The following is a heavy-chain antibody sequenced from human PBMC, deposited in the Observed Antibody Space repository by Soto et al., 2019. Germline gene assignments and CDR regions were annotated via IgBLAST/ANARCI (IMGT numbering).Heavy chain of an antibody. CDR2: INNAGTT. CDR3: VRENYYYGMDV. J-gene: IGHJ6*02. V-gene: IGHV3-66*01. Sequence: LRLSCAASGFDASVNFMTWVRQAPGRGLEWVSVINNAGTTYYADSVKGRFTISGDKSKNTLYLQMNSLRVEDTAMYYCVRENYYYGMDVWGQGTAVTVSS. CDR1: GFDASVNF.